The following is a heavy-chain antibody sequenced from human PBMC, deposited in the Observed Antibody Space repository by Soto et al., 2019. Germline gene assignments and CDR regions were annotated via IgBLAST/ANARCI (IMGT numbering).Heavy chain of an antibody. CDR3: ARDPDNGYHPSWFDP. Sequence: TGGSLRLSCAASGFTFNMYAMHWVRQAPGKGLEWAAAVSHDGSTKRYAESVKGRFTISRDNSKNTLYLQMFSLRVEDTAVYYCARDPDNGYHPSWFDPWGQGTLVTVSS. D-gene: IGHD2-2*01. J-gene: IGHJ5*02. CDR1: GFTFNMYA. V-gene: IGHV3-30-3*01. CDR2: VSHDGSTK.